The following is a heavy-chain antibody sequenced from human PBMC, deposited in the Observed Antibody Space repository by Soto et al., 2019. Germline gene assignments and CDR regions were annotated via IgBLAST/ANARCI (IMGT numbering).Heavy chain of an antibody. CDR2: ISGSGGRT. CDR3: AKEMIASTFADFFDY. J-gene: IGHJ4*02. Sequence: EVQLLESGGGLIQPGGSLRLSCEASGFTFSNYGMTWVRLAPGKGLEWVSTISGSGGRTFYADPVKGRFTISRDNSKNTLYLKMKSLRAEDTAVYYCAKEMIASTFADFFDYWGQGTLVTVSS. CDR1: GFTFSNYG. D-gene: IGHD2-21*01. V-gene: IGHV3-23*01.